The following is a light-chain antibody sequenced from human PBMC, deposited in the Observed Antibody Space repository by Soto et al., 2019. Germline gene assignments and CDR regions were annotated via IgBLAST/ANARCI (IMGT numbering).Light chain of an antibody. CDR1: RSFASSY. J-gene: IGKJ2*01. Sequence: ELVLTQSPVTLSLSPGERATLSWRASRSFASSYLGWYQQRPGQAPSLLIYAASTSATGNPDMFSRSGSSTYFNLTISRLEPEYFEVYYCKHYDSQHSDTVSKGTK. CDR2: AAS. CDR3: KHYDSQHSDT. V-gene: IGKV3-20*01.